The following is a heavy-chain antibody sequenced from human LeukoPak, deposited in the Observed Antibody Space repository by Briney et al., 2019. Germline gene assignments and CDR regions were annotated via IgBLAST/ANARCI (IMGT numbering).Heavy chain of an antibody. Sequence: SETLSLTCTVSGGSISSYYWSWIRQPAGKGLEWIGRIYTSGSTNYNPPLKSRVSMSVDTSKNQFSLKLSSVTAADTAVYYCARSMHITMVRGVIINPSYYFDYWGQGTLVTVSS. V-gene: IGHV4-4*07. CDR3: ARSMHITMVRGVIINPSYYFDY. CDR2: IYTSGST. J-gene: IGHJ4*02. CDR1: GGSISSYY. D-gene: IGHD3-10*01.